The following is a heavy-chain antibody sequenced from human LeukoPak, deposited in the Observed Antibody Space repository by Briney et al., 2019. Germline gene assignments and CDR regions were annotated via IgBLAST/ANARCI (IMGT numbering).Heavy chain of an antibody. D-gene: IGHD4-17*01. J-gene: IGHJ4*02. CDR1: GGSISSYY. CDR2: ISSSSSYI. V-gene: IGHV3-21*01. CDR3: ARFTVTLIFDY. Sequence: ETLSLTCTVSGGSISSYYWSWIRQPPGKGLEWVSSISSSSSYIYYADSVKGRFTISRDNAKNSLYLQMNSLRAEDTAVYYCARFTVTLIFDYWGQGTPVTVSS.